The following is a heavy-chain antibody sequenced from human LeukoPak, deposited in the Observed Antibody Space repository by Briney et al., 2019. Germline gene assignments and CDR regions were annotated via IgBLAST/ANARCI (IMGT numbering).Heavy chain of an antibody. CDR3: ARLMVRGVISAFDI. V-gene: IGHV4-30-2*01. Sequence: PSETLSLTCTVSGGSISSGGYYWSWIRQPPGKGLEWIGYIYHSGSTYYNPSLKSRVTISVDRSKNQFSLKLSSVTAADTAVYYCARLMVRGVISAFDIWGQGTMVTVSS. CDR1: GGSISSGGYY. D-gene: IGHD3-10*01. J-gene: IGHJ3*02. CDR2: IYHSGST.